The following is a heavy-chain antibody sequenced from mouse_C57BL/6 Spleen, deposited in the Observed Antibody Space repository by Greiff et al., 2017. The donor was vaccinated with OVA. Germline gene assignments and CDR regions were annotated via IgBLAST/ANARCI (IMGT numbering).Heavy chain of an antibody. CDR2: ISSGSSTI. CDR3: ARLVVTTKNAMDY. V-gene: IGHV5-17*01. J-gene: IGHJ4*01. Sequence: EVQVVESGGGLVKPGGSLKLSCAASGFTFSDYGMHWVRQAPEKGLEWVAYISSGSSTIYYADTVKGRFTISRDNAKNTLFLQMTSLRSEDTAMYYCARLVVTTKNAMDYWGQGTSVTVSS. D-gene: IGHD2-2*01. CDR1: GFTFSDYG.